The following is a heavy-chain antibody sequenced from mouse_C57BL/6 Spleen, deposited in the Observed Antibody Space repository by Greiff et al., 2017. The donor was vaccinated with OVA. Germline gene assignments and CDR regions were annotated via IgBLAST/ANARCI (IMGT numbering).Heavy chain of an antibody. CDR3: ARRGEGYFDY. J-gene: IGHJ2*01. Sequence: EVKLQESGPELVKPGASVKISCKASGYSFTGYYMNWVKQSPEKSLEWIGEINPSTGGTTYNQKFKAKATLTVDKSSSTAYMQLKSLTSEDSAVYYCARRGEGYFDYWGQGTTLTVSS. CDR2: INPSTGGT. CDR1: GYSFTGYY. V-gene: IGHV1-42*01.